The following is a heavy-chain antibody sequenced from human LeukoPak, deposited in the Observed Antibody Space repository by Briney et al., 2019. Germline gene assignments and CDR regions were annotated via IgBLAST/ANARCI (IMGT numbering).Heavy chain of an antibody. CDR1: GYTFTSYD. CDR3: ARARITMVRGVIILAY. D-gene: IGHD3-10*01. J-gene: IGHJ4*02. CDR2: MNPNSGNT. V-gene: IGHV1-8*01. Sequence: GASVKVSCKASGYTFTSYDINWVRQATGQGLEWMGWMNPNSGNTGYAQKFQGRVTMTRNTSITTAYMELSSLRSEDTAVYYCARARITMVRGVIILAYWGQGTLVTVSS.